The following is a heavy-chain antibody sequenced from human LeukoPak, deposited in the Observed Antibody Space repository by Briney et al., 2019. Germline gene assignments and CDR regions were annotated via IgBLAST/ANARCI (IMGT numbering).Heavy chain of an antibody. CDR2: IWDDGSSK. D-gene: IGHD3-3*01. CDR3: ARDEDWSGYYGAFDI. J-gene: IGHJ3*02. Sequence: GRSLRLSCSASGFSFSNYGMHWVRQAPGKGLQWVAVIWDDGSSKYYADSVKGRFTISRDNAKNTLYLQMNSLRAEDTAVYYCARDEDWSGYYGAFDIWGQGTMVTVSS. CDR1: GFSFSNYG. V-gene: IGHV3-33*01.